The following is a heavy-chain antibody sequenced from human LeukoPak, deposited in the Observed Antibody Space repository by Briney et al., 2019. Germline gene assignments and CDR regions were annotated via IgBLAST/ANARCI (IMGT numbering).Heavy chain of an antibody. CDR3: AKVDYYDSRDPDY. Sequence: GGSLRLSCAASGFTFSSYGMHWVRQAPGKGLEWVAVISYDGSNKYYADSVKGRFTISRDNSKNTLCLQMNSLRAEDTAVYYCAKVDYYDSRDPDYWGQGTLVTVSS. V-gene: IGHV3-30*18. CDR1: GFTFSSYG. CDR2: ISYDGSNK. J-gene: IGHJ4*02. D-gene: IGHD3-22*01.